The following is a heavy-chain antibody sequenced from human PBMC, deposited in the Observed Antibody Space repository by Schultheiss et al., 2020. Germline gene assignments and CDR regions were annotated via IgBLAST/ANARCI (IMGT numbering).Heavy chain of an antibody. CDR2: IIPIFGTA. Sequence: SVKVSCKASGGTFSSYAISWVRQAPGQGLEWMGGIIPIFGTANYAQKFQGRVTITADESTSTAYMELSSLRSEDTAVYYCARDRARRSGKRGEYYFDYWGQGTLVTVSA. CDR3: ARDRARRSGKRGEYYFDY. J-gene: IGHJ4*02. D-gene: IGHD3-10*01. V-gene: IGHV1-69*13. CDR1: GGTFSSYA.